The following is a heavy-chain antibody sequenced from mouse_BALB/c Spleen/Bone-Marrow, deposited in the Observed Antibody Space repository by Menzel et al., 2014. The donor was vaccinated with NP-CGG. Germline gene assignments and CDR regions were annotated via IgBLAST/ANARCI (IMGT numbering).Heavy chain of an antibody. CDR3: VRETKVVADFVY. CDR2: IHYSGNT. CDR1: GYSITSGYG. Sequence: EVQLQQPGPDLVKPSQSLSLTCTVTGYSITSGYGWHLIRQFPGNKLAWMGYIHYSGNTDYNPSLKSRISITRGTSKNQFFLQLNSVTTGDTATYYCVRETKVVADFVYWGQGTTLTVSS. V-gene: IGHV3-1*02. D-gene: IGHD1-1*01. J-gene: IGHJ2*01.